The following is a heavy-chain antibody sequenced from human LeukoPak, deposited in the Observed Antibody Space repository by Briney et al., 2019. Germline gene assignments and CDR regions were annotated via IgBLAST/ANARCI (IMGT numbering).Heavy chain of an antibody. D-gene: IGHD3-3*01. CDR2: IYYSGST. CDR3: ARDRLEWSHPTHYYYYGMDV. CDR1: GVSISSYY. J-gene: IGHJ6*02. Sequence: SETLSLTCTVSGVSISSYYWSWIRQPPGKGLEWFGYIYYSGSTNYNPSLKSRVTISVDTSKNQFSLKLSSVTAADTAVYYCARDRLEWSHPTHYYYYGMDVWGQGTTVTVSS. V-gene: IGHV4-59*01.